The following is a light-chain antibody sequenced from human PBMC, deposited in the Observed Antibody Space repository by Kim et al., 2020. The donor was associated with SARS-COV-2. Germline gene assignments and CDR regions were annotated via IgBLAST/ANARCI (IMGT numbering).Light chain of an antibody. Sequence: SYELTQPPSVSVSQGQTASITCSGDKLGDKYACWYQQKPGQSPVLVIYQDSKRPSGIPERFSGSNSGNTATLTISGTQAMDEADYYCQAWDSSTNVVFGG. CDR1: KLGDKY. CDR3: QAWDSSTNVV. CDR2: QDS. J-gene: IGLJ2*01. V-gene: IGLV3-1*01.